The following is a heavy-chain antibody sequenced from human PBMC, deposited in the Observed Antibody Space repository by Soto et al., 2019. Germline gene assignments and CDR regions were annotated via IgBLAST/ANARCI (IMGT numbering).Heavy chain of an antibody. J-gene: IGHJ4*02. V-gene: IGHV4-59*01. CDR1: GGSISSYY. D-gene: IGHD3-10*01. CDR3: ARSMVRAGALGFFDY. CDR2: IYYSGST. Sequence: SEPLSLPCTVSGGSISSYYWSWIRQPPGKGLEWIGYIYYSGSTNYILSCKSRVTISVDPSKNQFTLKLSSVTAADTAVYYCARSMVRAGALGFFDYWGQGTRVTVSS.